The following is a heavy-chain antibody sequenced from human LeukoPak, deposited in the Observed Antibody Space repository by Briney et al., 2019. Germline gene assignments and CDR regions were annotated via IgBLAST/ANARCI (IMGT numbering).Heavy chain of an antibody. Sequence: GASVKVSCKASGYTFTGYYMHWVRQAPGHGLEWMGGIIPIFGTATYAQKFQGRVTITADESTSTAYMGLSSLRSEDTAVYYCARDQERDGSNLYFFDYWGQGTLATVSS. CDR1: GYTFTGYY. CDR2: IIPIFGTA. D-gene: IGHD5-24*01. CDR3: ARDQERDGSNLYFFDY. V-gene: IGHV1-69*13. J-gene: IGHJ4*02.